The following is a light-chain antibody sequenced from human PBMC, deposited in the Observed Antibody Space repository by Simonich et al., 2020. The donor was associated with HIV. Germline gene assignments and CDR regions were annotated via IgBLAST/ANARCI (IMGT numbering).Light chain of an antibody. CDR3: SSYAGSYTFV. V-gene: IGLV2-11*01. CDR2: DVS. J-gene: IGLJ2*01. Sequence: QSALTQPRSVSGSPGQSVTISCTGTNSDVGGYDYVSWYQQHPGKAPKLLIFDVSKGPSGVPDRFSGAKSGNTASLTISGLQTEDEATYYCSSYAGSYTFVFGEGTKVTVL. CDR1: NSDVGGYDY.